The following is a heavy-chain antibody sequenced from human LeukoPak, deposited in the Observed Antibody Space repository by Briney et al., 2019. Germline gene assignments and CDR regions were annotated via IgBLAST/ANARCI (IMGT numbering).Heavy chain of an antibody. CDR3: ARLIYYDSSGYLDY. Sequence: PSETLSLTYAVYGGSFSSYYWSWIRQPPGKGLEWIGKTNHGGSTNYNPSLKSRVTISVDMSKNQFSLKLSSVTAADTAVYYCARLIYYDSSGYLDYWGQGSLVTVSS. CDR1: GGSFSSYY. CDR2: TNHGGST. J-gene: IGHJ4*02. D-gene: IGHD3-22*01. V-gene: IGHV4-34*01.